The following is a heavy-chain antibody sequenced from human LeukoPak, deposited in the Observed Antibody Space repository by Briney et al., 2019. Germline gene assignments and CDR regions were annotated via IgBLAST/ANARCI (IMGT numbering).Heavy chain of an antibody. CDR3: ARDRDSSWYYFDY. D-gene: IGHD6-13*01. Sequence: ASVKVSCKASGYTFTSYDINWVRQATGQGLEWMGWMNPNSGNTGYAQKFQGRVTMTRNTSISTAYMELSSLRSEDTAVYYCARDRDSSWYYFDYRGQGTLVTVPS. CDR2: MNPNSGNT. J-gene: IGHJ4*02. CDR1: GYTFTSYD. V-gene: IGHV1-8*01.